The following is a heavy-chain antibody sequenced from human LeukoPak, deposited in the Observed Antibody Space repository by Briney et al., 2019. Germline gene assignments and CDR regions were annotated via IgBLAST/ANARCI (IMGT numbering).Heavy chain of an antibody. CDR2: FDPEDGET. V-gene: IGHV1-24*01. CDR1: GYTLTELS. D-gene: IGHD6-6*01. CDR3: ATEAPKAARTPFDAFDI. Sequence: ASVKVSCKVSGYTLTELSMHWVRQAPGKELEWMGGFDPEDGETIYAQKFQGRVTMTEDTSTDTAYMELSSLRSEDTAVYYCATEAPKAARTPFDAFDIWGQGTMVTVSS. J-gene: IGHJ3*02.